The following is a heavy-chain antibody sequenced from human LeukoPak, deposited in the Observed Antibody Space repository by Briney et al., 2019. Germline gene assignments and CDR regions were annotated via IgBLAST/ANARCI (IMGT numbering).Heavy chain of an antibody. CDR2: IIPIFGTA. V-gene: IGHV1-69*06. CDR3: ARDWPGISLHFDL. J-gene: IGHJ2*01. Sequence: GASVKVSCKASGGTFSSYAISWVRQAPGQGLEWMGGIIPIFGTANYAQKFQGRVTITADKSTSTAYMELSSLRSDDTAVYYCARDWPGISLHFDLWGRGTLITVSS. D-gene: IGHD2-15*01. CDR1: GGTFSSYA.